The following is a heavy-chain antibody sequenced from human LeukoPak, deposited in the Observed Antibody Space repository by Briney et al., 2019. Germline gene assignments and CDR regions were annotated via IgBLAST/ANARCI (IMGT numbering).Heavy chain of an antibody. CDR1: GFTFSYYW. V-gene: IGHV3-7*04. CDR3: ARGGSYNIH. CDR2: IKQDGSEK. J-gene: IGHJ4*02. Sequence: AGSLRLSRAASGFTFSYYWMNWVRQAPGQGLEWVANIKQDGSEKYYVDSVKGRFTISRDNAKNSLFLQMDSLRDEDTAVYYCARGGSYNIHWGQGTPVTVSS. D-gene: IGHD1-26*01.